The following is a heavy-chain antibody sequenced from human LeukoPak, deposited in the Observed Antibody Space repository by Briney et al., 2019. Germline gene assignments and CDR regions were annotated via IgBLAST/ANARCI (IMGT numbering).Heavy chain of an antibody. CDR2: IYYSGST. Sequence: SETLSLTYTVSGGSISSSSYYWGWIRQPPGKGLEWIGSIYYSGSTYYNPSLKSRVTISVDTSKNQFSLKLSSVTAADTAVYYCARVGREFDPWGQGTLVTVSS. CDR3: ARVGREFDP. V-gene: IGHV4-39*07. D-gene: IGHD3/OR15-3a*01. CDR1: GGSISSSSYY. J-gene: IGHJ5*02.